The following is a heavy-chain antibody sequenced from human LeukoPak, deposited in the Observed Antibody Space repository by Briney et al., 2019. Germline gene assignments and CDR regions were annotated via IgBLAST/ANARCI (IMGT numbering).Heavy chain of an antibody. CDR1: GFTFSSYS. CDR3: ARGGGASFYYYYGMDV. J-gene: IGHJ6*02. V-gene: IGHV3-21*01. CDR2: ISSSSSYI. D-gene: IGHD3-10*01. Sequence: GGSLRLSCAASGFTFSSYSMNWVRQAPGKGLEWVSSISSSSSYIYYADSVKGRFTISRDNAKNSLYLQMNSLGAEDTAVYYCARGGGASFYYYYGMDVWGQGTTVTVSS.